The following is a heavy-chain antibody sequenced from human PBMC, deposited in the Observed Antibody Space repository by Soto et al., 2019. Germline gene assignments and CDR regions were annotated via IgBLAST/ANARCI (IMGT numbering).Heavy chain of an antibody. D-gene: IGHD6-13*01. CDR3: ARFWYGAFDI. CDR1: GFTFYSYD. CDR2: IDTAGDT. J-gene: IGHJ3*02. V-gene: IGHV3-13*01. Sequence: EVQLVESGGGLVQPGGSLRLSCAVSGFTFYSYDMHWVRQPTGKGLEWVSAIDTAGDTYYPGSVKGRFTISREKAKNSLYLQMNSLRAGDTAVYYCARFWYGAFDIRGQGTLVTVSS.